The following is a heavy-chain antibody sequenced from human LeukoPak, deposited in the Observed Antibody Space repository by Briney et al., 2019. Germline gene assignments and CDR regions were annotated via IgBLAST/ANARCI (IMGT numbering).Heavy chain of an antibody. J-gene: IGHJ4*02. Sequence: SETLSLTCTVSGGSISSYYWSWIRRPPGKGLEWSGYIYYSGSTNYNPSLKSRVTISVDTSKNQFSLKLSSVTAADTAVYYCAREGTTHDAGSLFDYWGQGTLVTVSS. CDR1: GGSISSYY. CDR3: AREGTTHDAGSLFDY. D-gene: IGHD4-17*01. CDR2: IYYSGST. V-gene: IGHV4-59*01.